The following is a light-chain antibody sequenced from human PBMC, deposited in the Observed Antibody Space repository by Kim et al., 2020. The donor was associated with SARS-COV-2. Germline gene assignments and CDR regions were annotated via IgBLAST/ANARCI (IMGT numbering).Light chain of an antibody. Sequence: APVGDRFTITFRTTQSISIHLNLYQQKPGRAPKLLISAASTLQGGVPSRFSGSVSETDFTLTISSLQPEDFATYFCQQSYITPFTFGPGTKVDIK. V-gene: IGKV1-39*01. CDR3: QQSYITPFT. J-gene: IGKJ3*01. CDR1: QSISIH. CDR2: AAS.